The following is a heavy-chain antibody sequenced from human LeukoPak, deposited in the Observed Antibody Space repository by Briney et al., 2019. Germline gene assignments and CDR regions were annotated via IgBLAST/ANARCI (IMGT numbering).Heavy chain of an antibody. Sequence: HSGGSLRLSCAASGFTFSSYWMSWVRQAPGKGLEWVANIKQDGSEKYYVDSVKGRFTISRDNAKNSLYLQMNSLRAEDTAVYYCARDDPYDSDAFDIWGRGTMVTVSS. CDR2: IKQDGSEK. V-gene: IGHV3-7*01. CDR1: GFTFSSYW. J-gene: IGHJ3*02. D-gene: IGHD2-15*01. CDR3: ARDDPYDSDAFDI.